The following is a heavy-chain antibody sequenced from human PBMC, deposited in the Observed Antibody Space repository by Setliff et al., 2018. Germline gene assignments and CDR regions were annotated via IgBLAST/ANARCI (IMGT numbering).Heavy chain of an antibody. D-gene: IGHD1-26*01. CDR2: IYHSGSA. J-gene: IGHJ3*01. CDR1: GDSISSGDYF. Sequence: KTSETLSLTCTVSGDSISSGDYFWSWIRQPPGKGLEWIAYIYHSGSAYYNPSLKSRVTMSVDTSKNQFSLRLTSVTAADTVVYYCAREVGTSTSSDAFDVWGQGMMVTVSS. CDR3: AREVGTSTSSDAFDV. V-gene: IGHV4-30-4*08.